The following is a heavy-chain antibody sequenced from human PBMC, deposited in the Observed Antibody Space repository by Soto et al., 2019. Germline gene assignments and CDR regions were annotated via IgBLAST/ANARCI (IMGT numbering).Heavy chain of an antibody. CDR3: ARGVLY. D-gene: IGHD1-1*01. Sequence: QVQLQESGPGLVKPSQTLSLTCTVSGGSISSGGYFWSWIRQPPGKGLEWIGNIFYSGTTYYNPSIKSRVTISVDTSKNQSSLKLSSVTAADTAVYFCARGVLYWGQGTLVTVSS. V-gene: IGHV4-31*03. CDR1: GGSISSGGYF. CDR2: IFYSGTT. J-gene: IGHJ4*02.